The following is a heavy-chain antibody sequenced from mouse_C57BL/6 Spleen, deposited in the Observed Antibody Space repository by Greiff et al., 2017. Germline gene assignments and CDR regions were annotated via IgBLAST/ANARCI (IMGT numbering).Heavy chain of an antibody. CDR1: GFSLTSYG. CDR2: IWGGGST. V-gene: IGHV2-9*01. CDR3: AKHDYYDGSSYDAMDY. Sequence: VQLQQSRPGLVAPSQSLSITCNVSGFSLTSYGVDWVRPPPGKGLEWLGVIWGGGSTNYNSALMSRLSISKDNSKSQVFLKMNSLQTDDTAMYDCAKHDYYDGSSYDAMDYWGQGTSVTVSS. J-gene: IGHJ4*01. D-gene: IGHD1-1*01.